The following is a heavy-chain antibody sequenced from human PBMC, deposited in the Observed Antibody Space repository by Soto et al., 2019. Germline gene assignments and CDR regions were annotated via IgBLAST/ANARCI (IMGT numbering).Heavy chain of an antibody. J-gene: IGHJ4*02. Sequence: EVQLVESGGGLVQPGGSLRLSCATSGFTFSRYWIHWVRQAPGKGLAWVSRIKSDVSSTSYADSVKGRFTISRDNAKNTLYLQMNSLITEATAVYYCARTADTSVYYFDYWGQGTLVTVAS. CDR2: IKSDVSST. CDR3: ARTADTSVYYFDY. D-gene: IGHD3-16*01. CDR1: GFTFSRYW. V-gene: IGHV3-74*01.